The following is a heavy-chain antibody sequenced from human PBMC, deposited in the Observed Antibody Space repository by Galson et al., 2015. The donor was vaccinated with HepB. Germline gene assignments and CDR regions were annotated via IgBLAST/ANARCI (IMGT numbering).Heavy chain of an antibody. CDR2: VDPEDGET. CDR3: ATIPRSGWLDI. D-gene: IGHD6-19*01. J-gene: IGHJ3*02. CDR1: GYTFTDCY. V-gene: IGHV1-69-2*01. Sequence: VKVSCKVSGYTFTDCYMHWVQQAPGKGLEWMGLVDPEDGETIYAEKFQGRVTITADTSTDTAYMELSSLRSEDTAVYYCATIPRSGWLDIWGQGTMVTVSS.